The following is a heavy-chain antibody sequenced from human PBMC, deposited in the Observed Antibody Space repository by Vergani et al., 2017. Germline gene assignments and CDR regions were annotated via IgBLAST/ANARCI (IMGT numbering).Heavy chain of an antibody. CDR1: GGTFSSYA. CDR2: IIPIFGTA. J-gene: IGHJ4*02. CDR3: ARVARYLDYDSSGTPGYYFDD. D-gene: IGHD3-22*01. Sequence: QVQLVQSGAEVKKPGSSVKVSCKASGGTFSSYAISWVRQAPGQGLEWMGGIIPIFGTANYAQKFQGRVTITADESTSTAYMELSSLRSEDTAVYCCARVARYLDYDSSGTPGYYFDDWGQGTLVTVSS. V-gene: IGHV1-69*01.